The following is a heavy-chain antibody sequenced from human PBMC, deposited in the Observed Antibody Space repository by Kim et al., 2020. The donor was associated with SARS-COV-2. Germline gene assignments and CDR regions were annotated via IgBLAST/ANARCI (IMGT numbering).Heavy chain of an antibody. CDR2: INPNSGGT. CDR1: GYTFTGYY. V-gene: IGHV1-2*02. D-gene: IGHD2-8*01. CDR3: ARKPLECTNCVCYIGNWFDP. Sequence: ASVKVSCKASGYTFTGYYMHWVRQAPGQGLEWMGWINPNSGGTNYAQKFQGRVTMTRDTSISTAYMELSRLRSDDTAVYYCARKPLECTNCVCYIGNWFDPWGQGTLVTVSS. J-gene: IGHJ5*02.